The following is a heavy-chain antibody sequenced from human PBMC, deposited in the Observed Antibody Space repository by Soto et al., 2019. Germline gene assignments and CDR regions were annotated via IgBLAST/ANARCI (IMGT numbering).Heavy chain of an antibody. V-gene: IGHV4-59*01. CDR1: GGSISSYY. CDR3: ARDGYSGYDFAWQWPFGFDY. D-gene: IGHD5-12*01. Sequence: QVQLQESGPGLVKPSETLSLTCTVSGGSISSYYWSWIRQPPGKGLEWIGYIYYSGSTNYNPSLKSRVTISVDTSKNQFSLKLSSVTAADTAVYYCARDGYSGYDFAWQWPFGFDYWGQGTLVTVSS. J-gene: IGHJ4*02. CDR2: IYYSGST.